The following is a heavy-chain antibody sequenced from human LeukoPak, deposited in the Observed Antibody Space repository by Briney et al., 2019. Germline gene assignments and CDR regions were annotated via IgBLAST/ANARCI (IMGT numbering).Heavy chain of an antibody. V-gene: IGHV3-21*01. J-gene: IGHJ4*02. CDR1: GFTFSSYS. CDR2: ISSSSSYI. D-gene: IGHD3-10*01. CDR3: ARDRDHDY. Sequence: GGSLRLSCAASGFTFSSYSMNWVRQAPGKGLEWVSSISSSSSYIFYADSVKGRFTISKDNAKKSLYLQMNSLRAEDTAVYYCARDRDHDYWGQGTLVTVSS.